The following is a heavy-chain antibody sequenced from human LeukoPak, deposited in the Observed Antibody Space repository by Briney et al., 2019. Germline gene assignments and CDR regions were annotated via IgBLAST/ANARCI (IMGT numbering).Heavy chain of an antibody. CDR2: IYHSGST. CDR1: GGSISSSNW. CDR3: ARVISIAVAGTEVDAFDI. V-gene: IGHV4-4*02. Sequence: SGTLSLTCAVSGGSISSSNWWSWVRQPPGKGLEWIGEIYHSGSTNYNPSLKSRVTISVDKSKNQFSLKLSSVTAADTAVYYCARVISIAVAGTEVDAFDIWGQGTMVTVSS. D-gene: IGHD6-19*01. J-gene: IGHJ3*02.